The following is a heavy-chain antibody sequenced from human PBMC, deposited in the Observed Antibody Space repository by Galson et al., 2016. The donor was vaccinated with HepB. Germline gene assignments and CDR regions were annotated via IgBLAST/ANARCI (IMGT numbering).Heavy chain of an antibody. Sequence: SLRLSCAASGFTFSTSWMTWVRQAPGKGLEWVSYISSSSSTIYYADSVKGRFTVSRDNAKNSLYLQMNSLRAEDTAVYYCARRHGSATGPSFDYWGQGTLVTVSS. CDR1: GFTFSTSW. V-gene: IGHV3-48*01. CDR3: ARRHGSATGPSFDY. J-gene: IGHJ4*02. D-gene: IGHD1-26*01. CDR2: ISSSSSTI.